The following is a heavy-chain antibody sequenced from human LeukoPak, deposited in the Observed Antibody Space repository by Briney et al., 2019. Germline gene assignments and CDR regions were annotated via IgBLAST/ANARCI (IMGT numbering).Heavy chain of an antibody. CDR1: GFTFSSYA. CDR3: AKDWYETH. V-gene: IGHV3-23*01. J-gene: IGHJ4*02. D-gene: IGHD1-14*01. CDR2: ISDSDDST. Sequence: GGSLRLSCVASGFTFSSYAMTWVRQAPGKGLEWVSAISDSDDSTYYADSVKGRFTISRDISKNTVYLQMNSLRAEDTAIYYCAKDWYETHWGQGTLVTVSS.